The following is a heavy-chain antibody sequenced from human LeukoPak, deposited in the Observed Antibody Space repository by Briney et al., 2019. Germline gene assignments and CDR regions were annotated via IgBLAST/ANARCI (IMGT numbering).Heavy chain of an antibody. CDR2: IYYSGST. J-gene: IGHJ4*02. V-gene: IGHV4-59*01. D-gene: IGHD6-13*01. Sequence: PSETLSLTCIVSGGSISNYYWSWIRQPPGKGLEWIGYIYYSGSTNYNPSLKSRVTISVDTSKDHFSLKLSSVTAADTAVYYCARGGAVSHSSSWYYFDYWGQGTLVTVSS. CDR1: GGSISNYY. CDR3: ARGGAVSHSSSWYYFDY.